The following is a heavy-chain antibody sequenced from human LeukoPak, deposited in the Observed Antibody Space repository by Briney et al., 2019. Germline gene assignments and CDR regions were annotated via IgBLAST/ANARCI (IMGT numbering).Heavy chain of an antibody. D-gene: IGHD5-18*01. J-gene: IGHJ4*02. CDR2: IKQDGSEK. Sequence: PGGSLRLSCAASGFTFSSYWMSWVRQAPGKGLEWVANIKQDGSEKYYVDSVKGRFTISKDNTKNSLYLEMNSLRVEDTAVYYCARVLDTAMAYFDYWGQGTLVTVSS. CDR3: ARVLDTAMAYFDY. CDR1: GFTFSSYW. V-gene: IGHV3-7*01.